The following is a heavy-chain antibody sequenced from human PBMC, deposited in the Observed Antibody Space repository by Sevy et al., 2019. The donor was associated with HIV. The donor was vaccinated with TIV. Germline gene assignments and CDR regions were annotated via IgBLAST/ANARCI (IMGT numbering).Heavy chain of an antibody. CDR1: GFNFRSYW. D-gene: IGHD3-10*01. J-gene: IGHJ4*02. Sequence: GGSLRLSCEVSGFNFRSYWMSWVRQAPGKGLEWVANIKHDGSEQYCLDSVKGRFTVSRDNGKNSLYLQMTSLRVDDAALYYCAREKQDEDKSGAKFDYWGRGTLVTVSS. V-gene: IGHV3-7*01. CDR3: AREKQDEDKSGAKFDY. CDR2: IKHDGSEQ.